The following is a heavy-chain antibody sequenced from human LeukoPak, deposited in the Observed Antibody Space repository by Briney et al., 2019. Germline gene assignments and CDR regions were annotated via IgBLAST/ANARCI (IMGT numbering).Heavy chain of an antibody. Sequence: ASVKVSCKASGGTFSSYAISWVRQAPGQGLEWMGWMNPNSGNTGYAQKFQGRVTMTRNTSISTAYMELSSLRSEDTVVYYCARGTYSSSWSIENWFDPWGQGTLVTVSS. CDR1: GGTFSSYA. J-gene: IGHJ5*02. V-gene: IGHV1-8*02. D-gene: IGHD6-13*01. CDR3: ARGTYSSSWSIENWFDP. CDR2: MNPNSGNT.